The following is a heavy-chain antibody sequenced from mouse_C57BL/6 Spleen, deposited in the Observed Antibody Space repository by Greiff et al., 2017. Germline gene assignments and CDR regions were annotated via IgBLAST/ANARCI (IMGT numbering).Heavy chain of an antibody. Sequence: EVKVEESGPGLVKPSQSLSLTCSVTGYSITSGYYWNWLRQFPGNKLEWMVYISYAGSNNYNPSLKIRISITRDTSKNQFFLKLNSVTTEDTATYYCASARTGWYFEVWGTGTTVTVSS. CDR2: ISYAGSN. D-gene: IGHD3-3*01. V-gene: IGHV3-6*01. J-gene: IGHJ1*03. CDR3: ASARTGWYFEV. CDR1: GYSITSGYY.